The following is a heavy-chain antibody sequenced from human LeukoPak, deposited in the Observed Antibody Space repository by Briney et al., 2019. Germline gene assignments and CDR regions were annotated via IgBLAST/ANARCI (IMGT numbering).Heavy chain of an antibody. Sequence: SETLSLTCTVSGGSISSGGYYWSWIRQHPGKGLEWIGYIYYSGSTYYNPSLKSRVTISVDTSKNQFSLTLSSVTAADTAVYYCARDGRQYCSGGSCYRLGAFDIWGQGTMVTVSS. CDR1: GGSISSGGYY. CDR2: IYYSGST. V-gene: IGHV4-31*03. D-gene: IGHD2-15*01. J-gene: IGHJ3*02. CDR3: ARDGRQYCSGGSCYRLGAFDI.